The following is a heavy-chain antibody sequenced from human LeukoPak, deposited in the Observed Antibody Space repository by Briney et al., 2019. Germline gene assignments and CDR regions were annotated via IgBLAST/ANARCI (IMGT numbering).Heavy chain of an antibody. Sequence: QPGGSLRLSCAASGFTFDDYAIHWVRQAPGKGLEWVSGISWNSGSIGYADSVKGRFTISRDNAKNSLYLQMNSLRAEDTALYYCAKDTDGAAAGTTWGHWGQGTLVTVSS. J-gene: IGHJ4*02. CDR2: ISWNSGSI. D-gene: IGHD6-13*01. CDR1: GFTFDDYA. V-gene: IGHV3-9*01. CDR3: AKDTDGAAAGTTWGH.